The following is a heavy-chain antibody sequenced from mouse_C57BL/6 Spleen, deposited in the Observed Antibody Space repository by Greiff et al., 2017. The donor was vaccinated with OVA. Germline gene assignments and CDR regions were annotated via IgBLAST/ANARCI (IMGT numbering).Heavy chain of an antibody. CDR2: IDPSDSYT. CDR3: ARGPAWYFDV. V-gene: IGHV1-50*01. J-gene: IGHJ1*03. CDR1: GYTFTSYW. Sequence: VQLQQPGAELVKPGASVKLSCKASGYTFTSYWMQWVKQRPGQGLEWIGEIDPSDSYTNYNQKFKGKATLTVDTSSSTAYMQLSSLTSEDSAVYYCARGPAWYFDVWGTGTTVTVSS.